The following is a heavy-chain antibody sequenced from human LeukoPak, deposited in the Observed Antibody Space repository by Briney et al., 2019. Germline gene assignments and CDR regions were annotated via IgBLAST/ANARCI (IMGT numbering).Heavy chain of an antibody. CDR3: TTDLTYYYSGGTGY. CDR1: GFTFSNAW. V-gene: IGHV3-15*01. D-gene: IGHD3-10*01. J-gene: IGHJ4*02. Sequence: PGGSLRLSCAASGFTFSNAWMSWVRQAPGKGLEWVGRIKSKTDGGTTDYAAPVKGRFTISRDDSKNTLYLQMNSLKTEDTAVYYCTTDLTYYYSGGTGYWGQGALVTVSS. CDR2: IKSKTDGGTT.